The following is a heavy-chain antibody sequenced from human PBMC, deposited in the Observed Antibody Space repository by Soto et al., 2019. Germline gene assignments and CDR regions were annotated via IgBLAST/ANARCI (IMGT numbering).Heavy chain of an antibody. V-gene: IGHV3-53*01. D-gene: IGHD6-19*01. J-gene: IGHJ6*02. CDR3: ARDLSSPPGGYYYYGMDV. CDR1: GFTVSSNY. CDR2: IYSGGST. Sequence: PGGSLRLSCAASGFTVSSNYMSWVRQAPGKGLEWVSVIYSGGSTYYADSVKGRFTISRDNSKNTLYLQMNSLRAEGTAVYYCARDLSSPPGGYYYYGMDVWGQGTTVTVSS.